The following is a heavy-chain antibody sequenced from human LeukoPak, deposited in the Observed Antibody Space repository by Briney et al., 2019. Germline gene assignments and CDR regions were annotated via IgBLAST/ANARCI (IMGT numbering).Heavy chain of an antibody. V-gene: IGHV1-69*05. CDR2: IIPIFGTA. CDR1: GGTFSSYA. J-gene: IGHJ4*02. CDR3: ARVGKGPANYYDSSASPDY. Sequence: ASVKVSCKASGGTFSSYAVSWVRQAPGQGLEWMGGIIPIFGTANYAQKFQGRVTITRDTSASTAYMELSSLRSEDTAVYYCARVGKGPANYYDSSASPDYWGQGTLVTVSS. D-gene: IGHD3-22*01.